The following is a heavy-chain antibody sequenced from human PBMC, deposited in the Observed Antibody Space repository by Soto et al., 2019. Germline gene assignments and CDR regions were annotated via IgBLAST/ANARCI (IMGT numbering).Heavy chain of an antibody. Sequence: GGSLRLSCAASGFTFSSYGMHWVRQAPGKGLEWVAVISYDGSNKYYADSVKGRFTISRDNSKNTLYLQMNSLRAEDTAVYYCAKDMVVVVVPAPMDVWGQGTTVTVSS. V-gene: IGHV3-30*18. CDR1: GFTFSSYG. J-gene: IGHJ6*02. CDR2: ISYDGSNK. CDR3: AKDMVVVVVPAPMDV. D-gene: IGHD2-15*01.